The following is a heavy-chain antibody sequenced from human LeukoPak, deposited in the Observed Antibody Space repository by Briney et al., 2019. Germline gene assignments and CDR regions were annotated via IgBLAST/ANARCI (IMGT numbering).Heavy chain of an antibody. J-gene: IGHJ4*02. V-gene: IGHV3-21*01. D-gene: IGHD6-19*01. CDR3: ARCSSGWLIFDY. CDR2: ISSSSSYI. CDR1: GFTFSSYS. Sequence: GGSLRLSCAASGFTFSSYSMNWVRQAPGKGLEWVSSISSSSSYIYYADSVKGRFTISRDNAKNPLYLQMNSLRAEDTAVYYCARCSSGWLIFDYWGQGTLVTVSS.